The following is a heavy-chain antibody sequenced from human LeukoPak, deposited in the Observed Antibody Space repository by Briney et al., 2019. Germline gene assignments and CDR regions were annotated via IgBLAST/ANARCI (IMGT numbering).Heavy chain of an antibody. CDR2: IYTSGST. CDR1: GGSISSYY. CDR3: ARAVVVPAAMYYYYYYMDV. D-gene: IGHD2-2*01. V-gene: IGHV4-4*07. Sequence: SETLSLTCTVSGGSISSYYWRWIRQPAGKGLEWIGRIYTSGSTNYNPSLKSRVTMSVDTSKNQFSLKLSSVTAADTAVYYCARAVVVPAAMYYYYYYMDVWGKGTTVTVSS. J-gene: IGHJ6*03.